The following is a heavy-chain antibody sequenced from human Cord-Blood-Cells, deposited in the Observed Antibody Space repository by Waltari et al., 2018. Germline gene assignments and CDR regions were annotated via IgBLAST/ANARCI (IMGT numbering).Heavy chain of an antibody. J-gene: IGHJ4*02. Sequence: QVQLVQSGAEVKKPGSSVKVSCKASGGPFSSYAISWVRQAPGQGLEWMGGIIPIFGTANYAQKFQGRVTITADESTSTAYMELSSLRSEDTAVYYCARDRDGYSSGWYDYWGQGTLVTVSS. CDR2: IIPIFGTA. D-gene: IGHD6-19*01. CDR3: ARDRDGYSSGWYDY. V-gene: IGHV1-69*01. CDR1: GGPFSSYA.